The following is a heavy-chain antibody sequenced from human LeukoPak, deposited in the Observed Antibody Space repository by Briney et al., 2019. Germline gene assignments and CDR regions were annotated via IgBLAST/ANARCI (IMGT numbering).Heavy chain of an antibody. CDR3: ATETNGSHYDY. CDR1: GLTFSTSG. CDR2: IGPTGSDR. J-gene: IGHJ4*02. V-gene: IGHV3-21*06. D-gene: IGHD1-14*01. Sequence: GGSLRLSCTASGLTFSTSGFNWVRQAPGKGLEWVASIGPTGSDRYHADSIKGRFTISRDNANNFLYLQMNSLRAEDTAIYCCATETNGSHYDYWGQGTLLTVSS.